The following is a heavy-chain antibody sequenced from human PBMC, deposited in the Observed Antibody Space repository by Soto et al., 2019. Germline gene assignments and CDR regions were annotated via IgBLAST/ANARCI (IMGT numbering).Heavy chain of an antibody. CDR2: IYHSGST. D-gene: IGHD4-17*01. J-gene: IGHJ4*02. V-gene: IGHV4-30-2*01. CDR3: ARATVTRLDY. CDR1: GCSISSGGYS. Sequence: PSDTLSLTFAVSGCSISSGGYSWSWIRQPPGKGLEWIGYIYHSGSTYYNPSLKSRVTISVDRSKNQFSLKLSSVTAADTAVYYCARATVTRLDYWGQGTLVTVSS.